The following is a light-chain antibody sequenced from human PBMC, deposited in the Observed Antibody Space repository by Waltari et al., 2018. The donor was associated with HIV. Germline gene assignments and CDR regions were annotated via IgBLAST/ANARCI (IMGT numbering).Light chain of an antibody. CDR1: QDISNY. Sequence: DIQLTQSPSSLSASVGDRITITCQATQDISNYLNWLQQKPGQAPKLVIYDVSNLETGVPSRFSGSGSGTHFTFTITSLQPEDIGIFYCQEYDNLRRGFTFGPGT. V-gene: IGKV1-33*01. CDR2: DVS. CDR3: QEYDNLRRGFT. J-gene: IGKJ3*01.